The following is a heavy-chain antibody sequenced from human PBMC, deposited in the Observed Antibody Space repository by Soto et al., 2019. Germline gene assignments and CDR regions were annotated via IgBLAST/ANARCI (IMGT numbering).Heavy chain of an antibody. J-gene: IGHJ4*02. V-gene: IGHV1-18*01. D-gene: IGHD3-22*01. Sequence: QVQLVQSGAEVKKPGASVKVSCKASGYTFTSYGISWVRQPPGQGLEGMGGISAYNGNTNYAQKLQGRVTMTTDTSTSTAYMELRSLRSDDTAVYYCARVEVYYDSSGYYYPRYDYWGQGTLVTVSS. CDR3: ARVEVYYDSSGYYYPRYDY. CDR2: ISAYNGNT. CDR1: GYTFTSYG.